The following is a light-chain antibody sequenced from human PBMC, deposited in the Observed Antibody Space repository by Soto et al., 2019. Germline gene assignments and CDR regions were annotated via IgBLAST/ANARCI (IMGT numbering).Light chain of an antibody. CDR3: QQYGSSQGT. J-gene: IGKJ5*01. CDR1: QTVRNTY. V-gene: IGKV3-20*01. CDR2: GAS. Sequence: EVVSTQRPATLSLSLGERATLSCRASQTVRNTYLAWYQQKPGQAPRLRIYGASSRATGIPDRFSGSGSGTDFTLTISRLEPEDFAVYYCQQYGSSQGTFGQGTRLE.